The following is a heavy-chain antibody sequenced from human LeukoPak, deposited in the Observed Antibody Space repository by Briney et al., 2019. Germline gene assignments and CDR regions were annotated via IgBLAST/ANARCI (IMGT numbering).Heavy chain of an antibody. D-gene: IGHD4-17*01. CDR3: ARSDHGDYGGGYRDV. J-gene: IGHJ6*03. V-gene: IGHV3-7*01. Sequence: GGSLRLSCAASGFTFSTYWMSWVRQAPGKGLEWVASIKEDGGITYYLDSVKGRFTISRDNAKKSLYLQMNSLRAEDTAAYYCARSDHGDYGGGYRDVWGKGTRVTVP. CDR1: GFTFSTYW. CDR2: IKEDGGIT.